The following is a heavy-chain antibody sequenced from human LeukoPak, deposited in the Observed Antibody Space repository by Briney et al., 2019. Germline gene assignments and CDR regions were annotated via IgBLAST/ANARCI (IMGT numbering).Heavy chain of an antibody. CDR3: ATDRGWRTSGYYLYYFEY. Sequence: GGSLRLSCAASGFTFSSYAMSWVRQAPGKGLGWVASIKHDGSEKYYVDSVRGRFTISRDNTKNSLYLQMSSLRAEDTAVYYCATDRGWRTSGYYLYYFEYWGQGTLVTFSS. J-gene: IGHJ4*02. CDR1: GFTFSSYA. V-gene: IGHV3-7*01. D-gene: IGHD3-3*01. CDR2: IKHDGSEK.